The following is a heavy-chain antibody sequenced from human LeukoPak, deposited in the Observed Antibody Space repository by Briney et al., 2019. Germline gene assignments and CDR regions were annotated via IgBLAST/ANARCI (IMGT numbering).Heavy chain of an antibody. CDR2: ISVGGSST. J-gene: IGHJ4*02. CDR1: GFTFSSHW. Sequence: PGGSLRLSCAPSGFTFSSHWMHWVRQAPGKGRVWVSRISVGGSSTSYADPVKGRFTNSRDNDKNTLFLQMNSLRAEDTAVYYCARATPGWWELQRWGQGTLVTVSS. CDR3: ARATPGWWELQR. V-gene: IGHV3-74*01. D-gene: IGHD1-26*01.